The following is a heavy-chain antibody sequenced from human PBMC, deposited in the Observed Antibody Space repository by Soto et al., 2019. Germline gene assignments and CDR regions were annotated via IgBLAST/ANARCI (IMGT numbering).Heavy chain of an antibody. CDR3: AKAWWRQLWNRFDY. CDR1: GGSISSYY. D-gene: IGHD5-18*01. V-gene: IGHV4-59*01. J-gene: IGHJ4*02. CDR2: IYYSGST. Sequence: SETLSLTCTVSGGSISSYYWSWIRQPPGKGLEWIGYIYYSGSTNYNPSLKSRVTISVDTSKNQFSLKLSSVTAADTAVYYCAKAWWRQLWNRFDYWGQGTLVTVSS.